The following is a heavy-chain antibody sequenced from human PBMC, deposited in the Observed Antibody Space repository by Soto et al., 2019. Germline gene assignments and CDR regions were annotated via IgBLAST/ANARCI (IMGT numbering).Heavy chain of an antibody. D-gene: IGHD3-9*01. V-gene: IGHV3-23*01. CDR1: GFTFRSHA. Sequence: EVQLLESGGGLVQPGGSLRLSCVGSGFTFRSHALTWVRQSPGKGLEWVAGISGTGGTTYYGDSMRGRFTISRDNSKETLNPQMDSLRPEDTAIYFCARAPMERYFDWYFDHWGQGSLVIVTS. J-gene: IGHJ4*02. CDR2: ISGTGGTT. CDR3: ARAPMERYFDWYFDH.